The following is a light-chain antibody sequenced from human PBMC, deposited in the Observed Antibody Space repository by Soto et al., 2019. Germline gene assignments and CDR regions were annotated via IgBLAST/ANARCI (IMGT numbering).Light chain of an antibody. Sequence: DTQLTQSPSVLSASVGDTVTITCRASQALSNYLAWYQQKPGKAPKLLIYAASSLQSGVPSRFSGSGSGTYFTLTISSLQPEDFATYYCLQANTFPITFGQGTRLEIK. CDR2: AAS. J-gene: IGKJ5*01. CDR3: LQANTFPIT. V-gene: IGKV1-9*01. CDR1: QALSNY.